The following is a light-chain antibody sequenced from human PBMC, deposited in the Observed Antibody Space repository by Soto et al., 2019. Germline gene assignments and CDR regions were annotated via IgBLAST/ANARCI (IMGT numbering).Light chain of an antibody. V-gene: IGKV3-20*01. J-gene: IGKJ5*01. CDR1: QSVSSSY. Sequence: GLPQSPGTLSLSPGERATLSCRASQSVSSSYLAWYQQKPGQAPRLLIYGASSRATGIPDRFSGSGSGTGFTLTINRLEPEDFAVYYCQQYGSSPNTFGQGTLLEI. CDR3: QQYGSSPNT. CDR2: GAS.